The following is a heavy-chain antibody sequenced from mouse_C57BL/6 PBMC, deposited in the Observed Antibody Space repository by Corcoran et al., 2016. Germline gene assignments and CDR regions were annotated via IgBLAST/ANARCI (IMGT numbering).Heavy chain of an antibody. CDR3: TTFITTVVDAMDY. D-gene: IGHD1-1*01. CDR1: GFNIKDYY. Sequence: EVRLQQSGAELVRPGASVKLSCTASGFNIKDYYMHWVKQRPEQGLEWIGRIDPEDGDTEYAPKFQGKATMTADTSSNTAYLQLSSLTSEDTAVYYCTTFITTVVDAMDYWGQGTSVTVSS. V-gene: IGHV14-1*01. CDR2: IDPEDGDT. J-gene: IGHJ4*01.